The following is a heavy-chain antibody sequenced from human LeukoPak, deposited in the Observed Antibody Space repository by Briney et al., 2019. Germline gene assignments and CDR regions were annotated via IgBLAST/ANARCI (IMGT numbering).Heavy chain of an antibody. CDR2: IYYSGST. CDR1: GGSISSYY. J-gene: IGHJ4*02. D-gene: IGHD6-13*01. Sequence: SETLSLTCTVSGGSISSYYWSWIRQPPGKGLEWIGYIYYSGSTNYNPSLKSRVTISVDTSKNQFSLKLSSVTAADTAVYYCARWAGIAASHYYFDYWGQGTLVTVSS. V-gene: IGHV4-59*01. CDR3: ARWAGIAASHYYFDY.